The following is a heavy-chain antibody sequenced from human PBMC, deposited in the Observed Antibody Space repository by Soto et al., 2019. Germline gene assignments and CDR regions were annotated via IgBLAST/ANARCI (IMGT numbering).Heavy chain of an antibody. V-gene: IGHV1-3*01. CDR2: INAGNGNT. CDR1: GYTFTSYA. Sequence: ASVKVSCKASGYTFTSYAMHWVRQAPGQRLEWMGWINAGNGNTKYSQKFQGRVTITRDTSASTAYMELSSLRSEDTAVYYCAKGWFYYYDSSGYYYPLDFDYWGQGTLVTVSS. CDR3: AKGWFYYYDSSGYYYPLDFDY. D-gene: IGHD3-22*01. J-gene: IGHJ4*02.